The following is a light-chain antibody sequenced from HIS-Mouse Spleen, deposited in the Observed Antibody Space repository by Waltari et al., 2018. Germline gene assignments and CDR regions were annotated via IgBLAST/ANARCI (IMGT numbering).Light chain of an antibody. Sequence: QSVLTQPPSASGTPGQRVTISCSGSSSNIGSNYVYCYQQLPGTAPKLLIYRNNQRPSGVPDRFCGSKSGTSASLAISGLRSEDEADYYCAAWDDSLSGPVFGGGTKLTVL. CDR2: RNN. V-gene: IGLV1-47*01. CDR3: AAWDDSLSGPV. J-gene: IGLJ2*01. CDR1: SSNIGSNY.